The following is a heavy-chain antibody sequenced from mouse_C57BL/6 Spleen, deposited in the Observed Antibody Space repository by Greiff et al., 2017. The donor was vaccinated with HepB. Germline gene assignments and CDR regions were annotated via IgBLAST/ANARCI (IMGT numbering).Heavy chain of an antibody. CDR2: INPSNGGT. J-gene: IGHJ4*01. CDR3: ARGVSYYAMDY. Sequence: QVQLKESGTELVKPGASVKLSCKASGYTFTSYWMHWVKQRPGQGLEWIGNINPSNGGTNYNEKFKSKATLTVDKSSSTAYMQLSSLTSEDSAVYYCARGVSYYAMDYWGQGTSVTVSS. CDR1: GYTFTSYW. V-gene: IGHV1-53*01.